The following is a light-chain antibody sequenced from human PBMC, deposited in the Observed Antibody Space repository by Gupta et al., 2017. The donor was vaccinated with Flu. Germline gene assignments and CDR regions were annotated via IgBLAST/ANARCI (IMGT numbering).Light chain of an antibody. CDR3: CSYAGGSTFYV. V-gene: IGLV2-23*01. J-gene: IGLJ1*01. Sequence: QSALTQPASVSGSPGQSITISCTGTSSDVGSYNFVSWYQHHLGKAPKLMIYEGSKRPSGVSNRFSGSKSGNTASLTISGLQAEDDADYYCCSYAGGSTFYVFATGTKVTVL. CDR2: EGS. CDR1: SSDVGSYNF.